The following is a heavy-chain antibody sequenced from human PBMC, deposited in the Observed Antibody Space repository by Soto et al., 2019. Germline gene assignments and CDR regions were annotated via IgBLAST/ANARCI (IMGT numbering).Heavy chain of an antibody. CDR1: GFTFSNYA. V-gene: IGHV3-23*01. Sequence: PGGSLRLSCTASGFTFSNYAMNWVRQAPGKGLEWVSAISGSGGSTYYADSVKGRFTISRDNSRNTLYLQMNSLRAEDTAVYYCAKDLRRGFSAYDADYYYYGMDVWGQGTTVTVSS. D-gene: IGHD5-12*01. J-gene: IGHJ6*02. CDR3: AKDLRRGFSAYDADYYYYGMDV. CDR2: ISGSGGST.